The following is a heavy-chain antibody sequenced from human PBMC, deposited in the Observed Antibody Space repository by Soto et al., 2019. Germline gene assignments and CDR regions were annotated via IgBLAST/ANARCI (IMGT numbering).Heavy chain of an antibody. CDR1: GFTFSTYT. CDR2: ISSSGRTI. J-gene: IGHJ6*02. Sequence: PGGSLRLSCEAFGFTFSTYTMHWVRQAPGKGLEWVSYISSSGRTISYADPVKGRFSISRDNAKNSLYLQMNSLRGEDTAVYYCARSNTYYDFWSGYYTYGMDVWGQGTTVTVSS. D-gene: IGHD3-3*01. V-gene: IGHV3-48*04. CDR3: ARSNTYYDFWSGYYTYGMDV.